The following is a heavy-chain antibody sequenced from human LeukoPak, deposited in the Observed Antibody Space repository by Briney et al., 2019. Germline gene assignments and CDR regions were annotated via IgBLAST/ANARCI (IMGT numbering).Heavy chain of an antibody. D-gene: IGHD6-19*01. J-gene: IGHJ3*02. CDR2: IYYSGST. Sequence: SETLSLTCTVSGGSISSYYWSWIRQPPGKGLEWIGYIYYSGSTNYNPSLKSRVTISVDTSKNQFSLKLSSVTAADTAVYYCAEAVADSRGAFDIWGQGTMVTVSS. CDR1: GGSISSYY. CDR3: AEAVADSRGAFDI. V-gene: IGHV4-59*01.